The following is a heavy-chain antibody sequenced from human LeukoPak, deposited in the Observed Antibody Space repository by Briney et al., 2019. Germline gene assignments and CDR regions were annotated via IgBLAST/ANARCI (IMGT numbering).Heavy chain of an antibody. J-gene: IGHJ6*03. V-gene: IGHV1-46*01. CDR2: INPSGGST. D-gene: IGHD2-15*01. CDR1: GYTFTSYY. CDR3: ARSDHCSGGSCYFMDV. Sequence: ASVKVSCKASGYTFTSYYMLWVRQAPGQGLEWMGIINPSGGSTSYAQKFQGRVTMTRDMSTSTVYMELSSLRSEDTAVYYCARSDHCSGGSCYFMDVWGKGTTVTVSS.